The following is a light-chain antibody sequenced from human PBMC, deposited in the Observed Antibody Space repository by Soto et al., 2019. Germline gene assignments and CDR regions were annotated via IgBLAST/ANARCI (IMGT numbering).Light chain of an antibody. Sequence: DLQMRQSPSTLSASVGERVTITGQASGSLSSWLAWYPQKPGNAPKLLISKASSLESGGPSRFSGSGSGTDFTLTISSLQPDDFATYYCQQYNSSPYTFGQGTKLEIK. V-gene: IGKV1-5*03. J-gene: IGKJ2*01. CDR2: KAS. CDR3: QQYNSSPYT. CDR1: GSLSSW.